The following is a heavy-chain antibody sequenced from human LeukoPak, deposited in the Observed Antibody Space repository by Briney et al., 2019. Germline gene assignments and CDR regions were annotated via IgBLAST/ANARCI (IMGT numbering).Heavy chain of an antibody. Sequence: GGSLRLSCAASGFTFSRYSMNWVRQAPGKGLEWVSYISTSSSIIYYADSVKGRFTISRDNAKNSLYLQMNSLTVEDTAVYYCARDYYGDYYFDYWGQGALVTVSS. V-gene: IGHV3-48*01. CDR1: GFTFSRYS. J-gene: IGHJ4*02. D-gene: IGHD4-17*01. CDR3: ARDYYGDYYFDY. CDR2: ISTSSSII.